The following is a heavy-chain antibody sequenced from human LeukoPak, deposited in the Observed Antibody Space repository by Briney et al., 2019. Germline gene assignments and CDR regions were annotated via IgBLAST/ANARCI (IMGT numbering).Heavy chain of an antibody. Sequence: GGSLRLSCVASGFTFSSYWMHWVRQDPRKGLVWVSRINGDGRNINYADSVRGRFTISRDNAKNTLYLQMNTLRVEDTAVYYCARGGGYGDYVGAFDIWGQGTMVTVSS. CDR1: GFTFSSYW. V-gene: IGHV3-74*01. J-gene: IGHJ3*02. CDR3: ARGGGYGDYVGAFDI. D-gene: IGHD4-17*01. CDR2: INGDGRNI.